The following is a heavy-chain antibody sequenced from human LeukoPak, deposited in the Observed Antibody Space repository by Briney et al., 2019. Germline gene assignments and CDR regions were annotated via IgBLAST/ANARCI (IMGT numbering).Heavy chain of an antibody. V-gene: IGHV4-39*01. D-gene: IGHD2-15*01. J-gene: IGHJ6*03. Sequence: PSETLSLTCTVSGGSISSSSYYWGWIRQPPGKGLEWIGSIYYSGSTYYNPSLKSRVTISVDTSKNQFSLKLSSVTAADTAVYYCARHPYWGGGTYRAPGWFFYYMDVWGKGTTVIVSS. CDR3: ARHPYWGGGTYRAPGWFFYYMDV. CDR2: IYYSGST. CDR1: GGSISSSSYY.